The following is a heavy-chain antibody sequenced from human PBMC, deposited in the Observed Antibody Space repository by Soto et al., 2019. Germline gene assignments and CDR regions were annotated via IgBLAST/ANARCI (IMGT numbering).Heavy chain of an antibody. CDR2: IYWDDDK. Sequence: QITLKESGPTLVKPTQTLTLTCTFSGFSLSTSGVGVGWIRQPPGKALEWLALIYWDDDKRYSPSLKSRLTITKDTSKHPVVLTLTNMDPVDTATYYCAHKIPQPRYDSSGPPKYGAFDIWGQGTMVTVSS. V-gene: IGHV2-5*02. J-gene: IGHJ3*02. CDR3: AHKIPQPRYDSSGPPKYGAFDI. CDR1: GFSLSTSGVG. D-gene: IGHD3-22*01.